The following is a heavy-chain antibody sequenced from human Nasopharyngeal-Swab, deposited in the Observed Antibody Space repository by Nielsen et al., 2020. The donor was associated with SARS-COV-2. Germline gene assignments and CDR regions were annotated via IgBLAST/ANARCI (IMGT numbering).Heavy chain of an antibody. CDR1: GFSFNNYG. D-gene: IGHD3-10*01. V-gene: IGHV3-30*18. CDR2: ISYEGSKK. J-gene: IGHJ3*02. CDR3: AKANVLFWFGQFKNDGFDI. Sequence: GESLKISCTASGFSFNNYGMHWVRQAPGKGLEWVAVISYEGSKKYYVESVEGRFTISRDYSKSTLYLQMNSLRPEDTAMYYCAKANVLFWFGQFKNDGFDIWGQGTMVAVSS.